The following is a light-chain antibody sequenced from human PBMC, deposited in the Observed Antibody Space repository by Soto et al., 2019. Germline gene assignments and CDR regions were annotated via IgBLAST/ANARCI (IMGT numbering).Light chain of an antibody. CDR3: QQANSFPLS. CDR1: QDISTS. Sequence: DIQVTQSPSSVSASVGDSVTITCRASQDISTSLAWYQQKPGKAPKVLIYAASTLEGWVPLRFSGSGYGTDFTHTISGLQPENFATYYCQQANSFPLSFGQVTRLEIK. J-gene: IGKJ5*01. CDR2: AAS. V-gene: IGKV1-12*01.